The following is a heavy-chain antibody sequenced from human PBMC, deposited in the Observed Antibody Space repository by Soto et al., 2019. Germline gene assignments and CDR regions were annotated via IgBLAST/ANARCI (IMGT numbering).Heavy chain of an antibody. V-gene: IGHV3-43D*04. CDR2: ISWDGSRS. Sequence: WGSLRLSCAASGFTFYDYAMHWVRQARGKGLEWVSLISWDGSRSYYADSVKGRFIISRDNNKESLSLLVTSLGTEDSGLYYCAKDVCSCATTACYTTLVSWGQGTQVTVSS. CDR3: AKDVCSCATTACYTTLVS. CDR1: GFTFYDYA. D-gene: IGHD1-26*01. J-gene: IGHJ4*02.